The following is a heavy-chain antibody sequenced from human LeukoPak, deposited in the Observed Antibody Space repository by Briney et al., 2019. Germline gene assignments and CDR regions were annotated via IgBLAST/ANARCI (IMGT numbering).Heavy chain of an antibody. V-gene: IGHV4-39*01. J-gene: IGHJ4*02. CDR1: GDAITGSSYY. CDR3: ARQYYDRTGYYYFDY. CDR2: MYYSGST. D-gene: IGHD3-22*01. Sequence: PSETLSLTCTVTGDAITGSSYYWGWIRQPPGKGLEWIGSMYYSGSTYSNPSLKSRVTMSADTSKNQFSLKLSSVSAADTAVYYWARQYYDRTGYYYFDYWDQGTLVSVSS.